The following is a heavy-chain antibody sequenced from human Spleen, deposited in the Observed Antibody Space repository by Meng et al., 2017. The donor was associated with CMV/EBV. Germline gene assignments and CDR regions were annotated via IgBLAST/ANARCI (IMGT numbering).Heavy chain of an antibody. CDR1: GGTFSSYA. CDR3: ARGYEGYCSSTSCYSENDY. V-gene: IGHV1-69*10. J-gene: IGHJ4*02. D-gene: IGHD2-2*01. CDR2: IIPILGIA. Sequence: SVKVSCKASGGTFSSYAISWVRQAPGQGLEWMGGIIPILGIANYAQKFQGRVTITADKSTSTAYMELRSLRSDDTAVYYCARGYEGYCSSTSCYSENDYWGQGTLVTVSS.